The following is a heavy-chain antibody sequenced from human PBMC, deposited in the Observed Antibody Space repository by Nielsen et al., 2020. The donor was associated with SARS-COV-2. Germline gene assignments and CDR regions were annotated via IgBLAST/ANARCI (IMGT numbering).Heavy chain of an antibody. V-gene: IGHV1-46*01. CDR1: GGTFSSYA. CDR2: INPSGGNT. Sequence: ASVKVSCKASGGTFSSYAISWVRQAPGQGLEWMGIINPSGGNTNYAQKFQERVTITRDMSTSTAYMELSSLRSEDTAVYYCAADSYYYGSGSYYSYYYYYGMDVWGQGTTVTVSS. D-gene: IGHD3-10*01. CDR3: AADSYYYGSGSYYSYYYYYGMDV. J-gene: IGHJ6*02.